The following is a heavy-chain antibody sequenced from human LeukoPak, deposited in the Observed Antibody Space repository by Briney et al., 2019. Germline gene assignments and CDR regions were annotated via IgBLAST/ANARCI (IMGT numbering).Heavy chain of an antibody. CDR1: GFTFSSYN. CDR3: AKGEYLDY. V-gene: IGHV3-30*18. D-gene: IGHD2-2*02. Sequence: GGSLRLSCAASGFTFSSYNMNWVRQAPGKGLEWVAVISYDGSNKYYADSVKGRFTISRDNSKNTLYLQMNSLRAEDTAVYYCAKGEYLDYWGQGTLVTVSS. CDR2: ISYDGSNK. J-gene: IGHJ4*02.